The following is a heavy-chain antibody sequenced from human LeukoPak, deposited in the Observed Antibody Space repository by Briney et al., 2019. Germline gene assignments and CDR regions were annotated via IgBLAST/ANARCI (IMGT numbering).Heavy chain of an antibody. Sequence: PSETLSLTCTVSGGSISSYYWSWIRQPPGKGLEWIGYIYYSGSTNYNPSLKSRVTISVDTSKNQFSLKLSSVTAADTAVYYCARLTYYDILTGSAYYYYGMDVWGQGTTVTVSS. V-gene: IGHV4-59*01. J-gene: IGHJ6*02. CDR1: GGSISSYY. CDR3: ARLTYYDILTGSAYYYYGMDV. CDR2: IYYSGST. D-gene: IGHD3-9*01.